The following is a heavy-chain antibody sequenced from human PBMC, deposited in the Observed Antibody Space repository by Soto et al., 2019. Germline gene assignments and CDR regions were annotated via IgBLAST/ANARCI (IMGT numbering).Heavy chain of an antibody. CDR2: IIPIFGTA. J-gene: IGHJ3*02. D-gene: IGHD1-26*01. Sequence: SVKVSCKASGGTFSRDAISGVRQAPGQGLEWMGGIIPIFGTANYAQKFQGRVTITADKSTSTAYMELSSLRSEDTSVYYCARDGSYYASAFDIWGQGSRVTVPS. V-gene: IGHV1-69*06. CDR3: ARDGSYYASAFDI. CDR1: GGTFSRDA.